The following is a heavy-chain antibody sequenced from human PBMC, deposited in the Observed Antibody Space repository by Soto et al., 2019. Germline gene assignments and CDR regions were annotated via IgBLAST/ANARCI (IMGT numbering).Heavy chain of an antibody. CDR2: INPNSGGT. V-gene: IGHV1-2*02. Sequence: AAVEVSCKASGYTFTGYYMHWVRQAPGQGLEWMGWINPNSGGTNYAQKFQGRVTMTRDTSISTAYMELSRLRSDDTAVYYCARDPTYYYDSSGYYYPNWFDPWGQGTLGTVSS. CDR3: ARDPTYYYDSSGYYYPNWFDP. D-gene: IGHD3-22*01. J-gene: IGHJ5*02. CDR1: GYTFTGYY.